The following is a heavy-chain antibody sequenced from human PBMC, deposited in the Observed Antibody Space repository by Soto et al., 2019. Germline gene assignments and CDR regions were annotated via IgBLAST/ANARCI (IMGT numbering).Heavy chain of an antibody. CDR3: ARDRTVVTPFDY. J-gene: IGHJ4*02. V-gene: IGHV3-48*03. Sequence: EVQLVESGGGLVQPGGSLRLSCAASGFTFSSYEMNWVRQASGKGLEWVSYISSSGSTIYYADSVKGRFTISRDNAKNSLYLQMNSLRAEDTAVYYCARDRTVVTPFDYWGQGTLVTVSS. D-gene: IGHD2-15*01. CDR2: ISSSGSTI. CDR1: GFTFSSYE.